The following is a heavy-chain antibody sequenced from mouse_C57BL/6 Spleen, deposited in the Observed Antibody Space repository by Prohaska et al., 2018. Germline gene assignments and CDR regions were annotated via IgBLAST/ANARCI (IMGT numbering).Heavy chain of an antibody. V-gene: IGHV1-74*01. J-gene: IGHJ2*01. CDR2: IHPSDSDT. CDR1: GYTFTSYW. Sequence: QVQLQQPGAELVKHGASVTVSCKASGYTFTSYWMHCVKQRPGQGLEWIGRIHPSDSDTNYNQKFKGNATLTVAKSSSTAYMQLSSLTSEDSAVYYCARGGITTVEDYWGQGTTLTVSS. CDR3: ARGGITTVEDY. D-gene: IGHD1-1*01.